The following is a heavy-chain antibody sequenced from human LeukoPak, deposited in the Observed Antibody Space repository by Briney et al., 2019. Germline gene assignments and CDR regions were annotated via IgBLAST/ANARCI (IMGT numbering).Heavy chain of an antibody. CDR3: ARDAYYYGSGSYYGGGDY. Sequence: ASVKVSCKASGYTFTGYYMHWVRQAPGQGLEWMGRINPNSGGTNYAQKFQGRVTMTRDTSISTAYMELSRLRSEDTAVYYCARDAYYYGSGSYYGGGDYWGQGTLVTVSS. J-gene: IGHJ4*02. V-gene: IGHV1-2*06. CDR2: INPNSGGT. D-gene: IGHD3-10*01. CDR1: GYTFTGYY.